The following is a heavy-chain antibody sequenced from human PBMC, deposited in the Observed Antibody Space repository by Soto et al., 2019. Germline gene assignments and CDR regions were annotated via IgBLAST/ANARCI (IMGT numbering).Heavy chain of an antibody. CDR3: ARDKMGELSIADY. CDR1: GFTFSDYS. D-gene: IGHD3-16*02. J-gene: IGHJ4*02. Sequence: EGQLVESGGGLVQPGGSLRLSCTASGFTFSDYSMDWVRQTPGKGLEWLSYISESSDTIYYADSVKGRFTISRDNAKNSLFLQMSSLRGEDTAVYYCARDKMGELSIADYWGQGTPVTVSS. CDR2: ISESSDTI. V-gene: IGHV3-48*01.